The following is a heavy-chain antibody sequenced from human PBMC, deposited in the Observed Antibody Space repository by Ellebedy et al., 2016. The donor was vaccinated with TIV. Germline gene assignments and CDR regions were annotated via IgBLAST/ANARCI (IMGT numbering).Heavy chain of an antibody. CDR3: ARGSAQDKYGLMPCNY. CDR1: GFTFSGYW. CDR2: INTDGTSR. Sequence: GESLKISCAASGFTFSGYWMHWVRQAPGKGLVWVSRINTDGTSRSYADSVKGRFTISRDNAKNTLYLQMNSLRAEDTAVYYCARGSAQDKYGLMPCNYWGQGTLVTVSS. J-gene: IGHJ4*02. D-gene: IGHD5-24*01. V-gene: IGHV3-74*01.